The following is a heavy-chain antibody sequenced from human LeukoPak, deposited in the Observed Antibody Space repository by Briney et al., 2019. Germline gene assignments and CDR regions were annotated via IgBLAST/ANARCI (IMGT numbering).Heavy chain of an antibody. CDR2: IYPGDSDT. CDR3: ARHPYCTNGVCREIDY. CDR1: GYSFTSYW. D-gene: IGHD2-8*01. J-gene: IGHJ4*02. Sequence: GESLKISFQGSGYSFTSYWIGWVRQMPGKGLEWMGIIYPGDSDTRYSPSFQGQVTISADKSISTAYLQWSSLKASDTAMYYCARHPYCTNGVCREIDYWGQGTLVTVSS. V-gene: IGHV5-51*01.